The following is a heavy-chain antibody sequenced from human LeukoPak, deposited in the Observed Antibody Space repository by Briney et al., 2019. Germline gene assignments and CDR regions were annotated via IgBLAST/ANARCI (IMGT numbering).Heavy chain of an antibody. Sequence: GGSLRLSCAASGFTFSSYWMHWVRQAPGKGLVWVSCINSDGSSTSYADSVKGRFTISRDNAKNTLYLQMNSLRAEDTAVYYCAREIYYDFWSGTGDIWGQGTMVTVSS. CDR2: INSDGSST. CDR1: GFTFSSYW. D-gene: IGHD3-3*01. J-gene: IGHJ3*02. V-gene: IGHV3-74*01. CDR3: AREIYYDFWSGTGDI.